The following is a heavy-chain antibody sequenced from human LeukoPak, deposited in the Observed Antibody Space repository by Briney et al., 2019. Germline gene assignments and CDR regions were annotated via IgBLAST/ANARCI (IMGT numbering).Heavy chain of an antibody. CDR3: ARKGGGSFNFDY. V-gene: IGHV1-69*13. D-gene: IGHD1-26*01. CDR1: GGTFSSYA. CDR2: IIPISGTA. J-gene: IGHJ4*02. Sequence: ASVKVSCKASGGTFSSYAISWVRQAPGQGLEWMGGIIPISGTANYAQKFQGRVTITADESTSTAYMELSSLRSEDTAVYYCARKGGGSFNFDYWGQGTLVTVSS.